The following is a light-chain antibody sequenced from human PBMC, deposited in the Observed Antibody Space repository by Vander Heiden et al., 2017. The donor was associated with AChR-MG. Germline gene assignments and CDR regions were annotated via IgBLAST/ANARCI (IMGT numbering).Light chain of an antibody. Sequence: EIVLTQSPVTLSLSPGERATLSCRASQSVGSYLAWYQQKPGQAPRLLIYDAANRATGIPARFSGSGSGTDFTLTISSLEPEDFAVYYCQQRTNWPPSTFGPGTKLEIK. V-gene: IGKV3-11*01. J-gene: IGKJ2*01. CDR2: DAA. CDR1: QSVGSY. CDR3: QQRTNWPPST.